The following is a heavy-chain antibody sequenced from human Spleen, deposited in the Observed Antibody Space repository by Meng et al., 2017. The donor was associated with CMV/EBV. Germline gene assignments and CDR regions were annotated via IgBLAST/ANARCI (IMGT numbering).Heavy chain of an antibody. D-gene: IGHD6-13*01. CDR2: ISAGGGNTI. V-gene: IGHV3-48*03. J-gene: IGHJ4*02. CDR3: ARDMYSSNWFPGVIDY. CDR1: DFTFDSCW. Sequence: GESLKISCAASDFTFDSCWMTWVRQAPGKGLEWVSYISAGGGNTIYYADSVKGRFTISRDNPKNSLYLQMTSLRAEDAAVYYCARDMYSSNWFPGVIDYWGQGALVTVSS.